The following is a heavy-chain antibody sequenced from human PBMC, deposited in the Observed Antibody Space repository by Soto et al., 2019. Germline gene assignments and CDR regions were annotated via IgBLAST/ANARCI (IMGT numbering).Heavy chain of an antibody. D-gene: IGHD3-10*01. Sequence: PSETLSLTCTVSGGSISSGGYYWSWIRQHPGKGMEWIGYIYYSGSTYYNPSLKSRVTISVDTSKNQFSLKLSSVTAEDTAVYYCARDQNYYPTFYGMDVWGQGTTVTVSS. CDR1: GGSISSGGYY. J-gene: IGHJ6*02. CDR3: ARDQNYYPTFYGMDV. CDR2: IYYSGST. V-gene: IGHV4-31*03.